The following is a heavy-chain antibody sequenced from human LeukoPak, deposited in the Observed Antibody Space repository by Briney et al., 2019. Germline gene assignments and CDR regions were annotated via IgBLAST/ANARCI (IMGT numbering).Heavy chain of an antibody. CDR3: ASVYKNGMDV. Sequence: ASVKVSCKASGYTFTGYYMHWVRQAPGQGLEWMGWINPNSGGTNYAQKFQGRATLTRATSTSTVYMGLSSLRSEDTAVYYCASVYKNGMDVWGQGTTVIVSS. D-gene: IGHD5-24*01. CDR1: GYTFTGYY. V-gene: IGHV1-2*02. J-gene: IGHJ6*02. CDR2: INPNSGGT.